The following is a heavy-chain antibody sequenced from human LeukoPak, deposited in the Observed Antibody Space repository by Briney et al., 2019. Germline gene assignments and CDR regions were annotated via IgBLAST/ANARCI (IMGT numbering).Heavy chain of an antibody. CDR3: ARGRVEMATMAWFDP. Sequence: SETLSLTCAVYGGSFSGYYWSWIRQPPGKGLEWIGEINHSGSTNYNPSLKSRVTISVDTSKNQFSLKLSSLTAADTAVYYCARGRVEMATMAWFDPWGQGTLVTVSS. D-gene: IGHD5-24*01. V-gene: IGHV4-34*01. CDR1: GGSFSGYY. J-gene: IGHJ5*02. CDR2: INHSGST.